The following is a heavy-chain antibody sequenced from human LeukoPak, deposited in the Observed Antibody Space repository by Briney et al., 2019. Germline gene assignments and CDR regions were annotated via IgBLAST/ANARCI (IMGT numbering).Heavy chain of an antibody. CDR3: ARDLRDIVVVPAAIPYFQH. CDR1: GGTFSSYA. CDR2: IIPIFGTA. V-gene: IGHV1-69*05. D-gene: IGHD2-2*02. Sequence: SVKVSCKASGGTFSSYAISWVRQAPGQGLEWMGGIIPIFGTANYAQKFQGRVTMTRDTSISTAYMELSRLRSDDTAVYYCARDLRDIVVVPAAIPYFQHWGQGTLVTVSS. J-gene: IGHJ1*01.